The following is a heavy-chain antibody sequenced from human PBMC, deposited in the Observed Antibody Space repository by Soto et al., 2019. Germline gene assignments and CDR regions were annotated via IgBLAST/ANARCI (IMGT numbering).Heavy chain of an antibody. J-gene: IGHJ4*02. CDR3: ASPGLRGGY. V-gene: IGHV3-21*01. CDR1: GFTFSSYS. Sequence: EVQLVESGGGLVKPGGSLRLSCAASGFTFSSYSMNWVRQAPGKGLEWVSSISSSSSYIYYADSVKGRFTISRDNAKNSLYLQMNSLRAQDTAVYYCASPGLRGGYWGQGTLVTVSS. D-gene: IGHD4-17*01. CDR2: ISSSSSYI.